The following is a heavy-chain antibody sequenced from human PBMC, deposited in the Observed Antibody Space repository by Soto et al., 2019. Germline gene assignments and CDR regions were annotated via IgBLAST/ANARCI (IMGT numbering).Heavy chain of an antibody. J-gene: IGHJ4*02. CDR1: GGTFSSYA. CDR3: ARVGARLVAPYYFDY. D-gene: IGHD6-19*01. Sequence: QVQLVQSGAEVKKPGSSVKVSCKASGGTFSSYAISWVRQAPGQGLEWMGGIIPIFGTAKYAQKFQGRVTITADESTSTAYMELSSLRSEDTAVYYCARVGARLVAPYYFDYWGQGTLVTVSS. CDR2: IIPIFGTA. V-gene: IGHV1-69*12.